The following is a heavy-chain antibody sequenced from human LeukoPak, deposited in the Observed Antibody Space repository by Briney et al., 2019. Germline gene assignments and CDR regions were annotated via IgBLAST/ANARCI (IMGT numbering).Heavy chain of an antibody. CDR3: ARRNAMDV. CDR2: ISKDEKNK. J-gene: IGHJ6*02. CDR1: GFTFSGYV. Sequence: GGSLRLSCAASGFTFSGYVMHWVRQAPGKGLEWVAAISKDEKNKYYGDSVKGRFTISRDNSQHTLFLQMNSLRVEDTAVCYCARRNAMDVWGQGTTVIVFS. V-gene: IGHV3-30*04.